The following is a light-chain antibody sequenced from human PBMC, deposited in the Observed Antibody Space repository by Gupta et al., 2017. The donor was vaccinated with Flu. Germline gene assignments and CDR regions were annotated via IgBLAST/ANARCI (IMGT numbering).Light chain of an antibody. CDR2: GAS. CDR3: QHDNNRPWT. CDR1: QRLSGN. J-gene: IGKJ1*01. Sequence: IVMTQSPATLSVSPGERATLSCRASQRLSGNLAWYQQKPGQAPRLLIYGASTRATGIPARFSGSGSGTEFTLTISRLQSEDFAVYNCQHDNNRPWTFGQGTKVEIK. V-gene: IGKV3-15*01.